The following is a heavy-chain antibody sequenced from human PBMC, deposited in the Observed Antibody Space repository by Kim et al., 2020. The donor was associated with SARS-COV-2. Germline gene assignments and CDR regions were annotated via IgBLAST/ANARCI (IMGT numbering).Heavy chain of an antibody. V-gene: IGHV3-23*03. CDR3: ATTTSGWIFDY. D-gene: IGHD6-19*01. CDR2: T. Sequence: TFYADPVKGRFTLSRDNSKNTLYLQINSLRAEDTAVYYCATTTSGWIFDYWGQGTMVTVSS. J-gene: IGHJ4*02.